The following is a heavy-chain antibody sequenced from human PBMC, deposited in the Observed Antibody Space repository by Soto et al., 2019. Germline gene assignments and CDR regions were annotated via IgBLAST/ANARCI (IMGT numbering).Heavy chain of an antibody. Sequence: ASVKVSCKASGYSFTGNSMHWVRQAPGQGLEWMGWINPNNGGTNYAQKFQGRVTMTRDTSISTAYMDLSRLRSDDTALYYCARDLYYDSSGYYDYWGQGTLVTVSS. J-gene: IGHJ4*02. V-gene: IGHV1-2*02. D-gene: IGHD3-22*01. CDR3: ARDLYYDSSGYYDY. CDR1: GYSFTGNS. CDR2: INPNNGGT.